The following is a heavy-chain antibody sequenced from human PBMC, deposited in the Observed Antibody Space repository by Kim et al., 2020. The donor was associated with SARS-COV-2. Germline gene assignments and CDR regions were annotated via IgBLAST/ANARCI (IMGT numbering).Heavy chain of an antibody. CDR3: ARCTMVRGVSMAPVYYYYGMDV. CDR1: GYSFTSYW. Sequence: GESLKISCKGSGYSFTSYWISWVRQMPGKGLEWMGRIDPSDSYTNYSPSFQGHVTISADKSISTAYLQWSSLKASDTAMYYCARCTMVRGVSMAPVYYYYGMDVWGQGTTVTVSS. J-gene: IGHJ6*02. D-gene: IGHD3-10*01. V-gene: IGHV5-10-1*01. CDR2: IDPSDSYT.